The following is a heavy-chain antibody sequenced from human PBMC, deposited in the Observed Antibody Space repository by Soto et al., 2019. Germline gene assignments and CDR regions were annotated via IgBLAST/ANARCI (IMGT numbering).Heavy chain of an antibody. CDR1: GFTFSSYG. CDR3: AKRNVGSGWYYLSNHYYYYGMDV. Sequence: QVQLVESGGGVVQPGRSLRLSCAASGFTFSSYGMHWVRQAPGKGLEWVAVISYDGSNKYYADSVKGRFTISRDNSKNTLYLQMNSLRAEDTAVYYCAKRNVGSGWYYLSNHYYYYGMDVWGQGTTVTVSS. J-gene: IGHJ6*02. CDR2: ISYDGSNK. V-gene: IGHV3-30*18. D-gene: IGHD6-19*01.